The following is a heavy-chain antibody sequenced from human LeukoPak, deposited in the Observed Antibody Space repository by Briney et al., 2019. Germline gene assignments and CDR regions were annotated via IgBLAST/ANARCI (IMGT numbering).Heavy chain of an antibody. V-gene: IGHV3-23*01. D-gene: IGHD3-16*01. CDR2: ISASSAST. Sequence: HSGGSLRLSCAASGFMFGTYAMNWVRQAPGKGLEWVSGISASSASTHYADFAKGRFTISRDNSRDTLYLQIHSLKDGDTAVYYCAKDRSNAENVDFFDHWGQGTLVTVSS. CDR3: AKDRSNAENVDFFDH. CDR1: GFMFGTYA. J-gene: IGHJ4*02.